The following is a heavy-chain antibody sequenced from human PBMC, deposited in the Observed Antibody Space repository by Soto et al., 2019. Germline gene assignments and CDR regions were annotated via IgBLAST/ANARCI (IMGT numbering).Heavy chain of an antibody. V-gene: IGHV1-69*06. CDR1: GGTSTRYA. Sequence: QERLVQSGAEVRKPGSSVKVSCKVTGGTSTRYAINWVRQAPGQGLEWMGGIVPMFGTSKYAQKFQGRVTITADTSTNIAYMELRSLRSEGTAVYYCNRGSEYDFWSGYLWGQGPLVSVS. CDR3: NRGSEYDFWSGYL. CDR2: IVPMFGTS. D-gene: IGHD3-3*01. J-gene: IGHJ4*02.